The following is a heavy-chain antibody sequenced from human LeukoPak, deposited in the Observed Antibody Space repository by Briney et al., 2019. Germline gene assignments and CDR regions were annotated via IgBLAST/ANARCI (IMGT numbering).Heavy chain of an antibody. CDR3: TRGDLYYDFWIGYYRPYYFDY. D-gene: IGHD3-3*01. CDR2: IRSKAYGGTT. CDR1: GFTFGDYA. V-gene: IGHV3-49*04. Sequence: GRSLRLSCTASGFTFGDYAMSWVRQAPGKGLEWVGFIRSKAYGGTTEYAASVKGRFTISRDDSKSIAYLQMNSLKTEDTAVYYCTRGDLYYDFWIGYYRPYYFDYWGQGTLVTVSS. J-gene: IGHJ4*02.